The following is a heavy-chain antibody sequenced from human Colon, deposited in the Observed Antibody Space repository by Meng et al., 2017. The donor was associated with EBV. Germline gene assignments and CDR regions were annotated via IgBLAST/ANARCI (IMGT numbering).Heavy chain of an antibody. CDR1: GGSFSGYY. CDR3: ARRPTGIDY. V-gene: IGHV4-34*01. D-gene: IGHD2-8*02. J-gene: IGHJ4*02. CDR2: ISHSGST. Sequence: QVQLQQWGAGLLNPSEPLSLTCTVYGGSFSGYYWSWIRQPPGKGLEWIGEISHSGSTNYNPSLKSRVTISLDTSKNQFSLRLSSVTAADTAVYYCARRPTGIDYWGQGTLVTVSS.